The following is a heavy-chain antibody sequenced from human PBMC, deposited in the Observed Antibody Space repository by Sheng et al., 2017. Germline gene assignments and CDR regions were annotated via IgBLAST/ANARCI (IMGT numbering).Heavy chain of an antibody. V-gene: IGHV3-23*04. J-gene: IGHJ6*03. D-gene: IGHD4-4*01. Sequence: EVQLVESGGGLVQPGGSLRLSCAASGFTFSSYAMSWVRQAPGKGLEWVSAISGSGGSTYYADSVKGRFTISRDNSKNTLYLQMNSLRAEDTAVYYCAKDVFSTVTDSHYYYMDVWGQGTTVTVSS. CDR2: ISGSGGST. CDR3: AKDVFSTVTDSHYYYMDV. CDR1: GFTFSSYA.